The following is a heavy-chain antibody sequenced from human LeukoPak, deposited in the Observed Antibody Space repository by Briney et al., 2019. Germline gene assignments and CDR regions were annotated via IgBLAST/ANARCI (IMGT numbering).Heavy chain of an antibody. V-gene: IGHV3-30*18. D-gene: IGHD6-6*01. Sequence: PGGSLRLSCAASGFTFSSYGMHWVRQAPGKGLEWVAVISYDGSNKYYADSVKGRFTISRDNSKNTLYLQMNSLRAEDTAVYYCAKGASSSRYGWFDPWGQGTLVTVSS. CDR2: ISYDGSNK. CDR3: AKGASSSRYGWFDP. CDR1: GFTFSSYG. J-gene: IGHJ5*02.